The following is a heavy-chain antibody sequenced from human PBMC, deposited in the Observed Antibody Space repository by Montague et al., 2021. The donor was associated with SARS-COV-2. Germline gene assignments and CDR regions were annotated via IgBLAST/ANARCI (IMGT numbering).Heavy chain of an antibody. J-gene: IGHJ5*02. CDR3: ARDRLRYGRFDP. V-gene: IGHV4-39*01. CDR2: IYYTANT. Sequence: SETRSLTCTVSGGSIISTTSNWSWIRQPPGKGLEWIGCIYYTANTYYTPSLKTRVTISVDTSKNQFSLRLRSVTDADTAVYYCARDRLRYGRFDPWGQGTLVTVSS. CDR1: GGSIISTTSN. D-gene: IGHD5-12*01.